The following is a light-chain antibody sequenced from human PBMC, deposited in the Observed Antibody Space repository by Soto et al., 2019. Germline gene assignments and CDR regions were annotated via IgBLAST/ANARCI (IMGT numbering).Light chain of an antibody. CDR1: SSDVGGYNY. Sequence: QSVLTQPASVSGSPGQSITISCTGTSSDVGGYNYVSWYQQHPGKAPKLMIYEVSNRPSGVSNRFSGSKSGNTASLTISGPQVEEEADYSCSSYTSSSTSYVFGTGTKLPVL. CDR2: EVS. J-gene: IGLJ1*01. CDR3: SSYTSSSTSYV. V-gene: IGLV2-14*01.